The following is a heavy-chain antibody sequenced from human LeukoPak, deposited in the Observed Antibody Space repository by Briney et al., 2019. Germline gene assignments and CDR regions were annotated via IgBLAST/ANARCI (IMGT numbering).Heavy chain of an antibody. Sequence: GGSLRLSCGASGFPLRDYHMRWIRQAPGKGLEWVSYISSSGSTIYYADSVKGRFTISRDNAKNSLYLQMNSLRAEDTAVYYCARGHNWNDGNFDYWGQGTLVTVSS. V-gene: IGHV3-11*04. CDR1: GFPLRDYH. CDR3: ARGHNWNDGNFDY. J-gene: IGHJ4*02. CDR2: ISSSGSTI. D-gene: IGHD1-1*01.